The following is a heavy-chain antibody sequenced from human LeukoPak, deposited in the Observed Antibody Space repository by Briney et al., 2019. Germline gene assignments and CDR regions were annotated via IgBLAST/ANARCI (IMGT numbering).Heavy chain of an antibody. J-gene: IGHJ6*03. D-gene: IGHD2-2*01. CDR2: FDPEEGET. Sequence: ASVKVSCKVSGYTLTELSMRWVRQAPGKGLEWMGGFDPEEGETIYAQKFQGRVTMTEDTSTDTAYMELSSLRSEDTAVYYCARVIVVPAAYYYMDVWGKGTTVTVSS. CDR1: GYTLTELS. V-gene: IGHV1-24*01. CDR3: ARVIVVPAAYYYMDV.